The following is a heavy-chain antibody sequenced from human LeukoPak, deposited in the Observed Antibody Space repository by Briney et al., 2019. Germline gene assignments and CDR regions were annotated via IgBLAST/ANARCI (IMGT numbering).Heavy chain of an antibody. D-gene: IGHD6-19*01. CDR1: GFTFSSYG. CDR3: ARRHAVAGSFDY. J-gene: IGHJ4*02. V-gene: IGHV3-7*01. CDR2: IKHDGNEK. Sequence: PGRSLRLSCAASGFTFSSYGMHWVRQAPGKGLEWVANIKHDGNEKHYVGSVKGRFTISRDNAETSLFLQMSSLRAEDTAVYYCARRHAVAGSFDYWGQGTLVTVSS.